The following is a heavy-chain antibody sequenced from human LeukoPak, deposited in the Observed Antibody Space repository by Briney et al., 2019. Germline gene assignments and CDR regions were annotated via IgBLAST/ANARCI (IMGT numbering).Heavy chain of an antibody. D-gene: IGHD3/OR15-3a*01. J-gene: IGHJ4*02. CDR1: GFTFSEHY. Sequence: YPGGSLRRSCAVSGFTFSEHYLTWIRQAPGKGLEWVSYISASGSSANYADSVKGRFTISRDSPKNSLFLQMNSLRADDTAVYYCARGHSGLDYWGLGTLVTVSS. CDR2: ISASGSSA. V-gene: IGHV3-11*05. CDR3: ARGHSGLDY.